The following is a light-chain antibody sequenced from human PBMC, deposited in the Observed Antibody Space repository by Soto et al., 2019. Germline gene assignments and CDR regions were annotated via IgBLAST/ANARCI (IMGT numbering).Light chain of an antibody. CDR2: GAS. V-gene: IGKV3-20*01. CDR3: QQYGSLVT. CDR1: QSVSSSY. J-gene: IGKJ1*01. Sequence: EIVLTQSPCTLSLSPGEIATLSCRASQSVSSSYLAWYQQKPGRAPRLLIDGASSRATGIPDRFSGSGSGTDFTLTISRLEPEDLAVYYCQQYGSLVTFGQGTKVDIK.